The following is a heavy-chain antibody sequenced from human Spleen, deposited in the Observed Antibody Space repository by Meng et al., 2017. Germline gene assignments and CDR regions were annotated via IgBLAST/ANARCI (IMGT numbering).Heavy chain of an antibody. CDR1: GGSSSHHY. V-gene: IGHV4-34*01. Sequence: QVPFPAGGAGLVEPSETRSLSWAVLGGSSSHHYWGWFRQPQGKGLEWVGGINRSGSTTYNASLKSRVTISVDTSKNQFSLKLSSVTAADTAVYYCAVSGYDVGPDYWGQGTLVTVSS. D-gene: IGHD5-12*01. CDR3: AVSGYDVGPDY. J-gene: IGHJ4*02. CDR2: INRSGST.